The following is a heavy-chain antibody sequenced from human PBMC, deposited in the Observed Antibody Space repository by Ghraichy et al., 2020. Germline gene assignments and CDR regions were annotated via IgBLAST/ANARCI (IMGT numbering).Heavy chain of an antibody. CDR2: ISGSGGST. D-gene: IGHD3-10*01. V-gene: IGHV3-23*01. J-gene: IGHJ4*02. CDR1: GFTFSSYA. CDR3: AKDRDYYGSGSSAYGYFDY. Sequence: GGSLRLSCAASGFTFSSYAMSWVRQAPGKGLEWVSAISGSGGSTYYADSVKGRFTISRDNSKNTLYLQMNSLRAEDTAVYSCAKDRDYYGSGSSAYGYFDYWGQGTLVTVSS.